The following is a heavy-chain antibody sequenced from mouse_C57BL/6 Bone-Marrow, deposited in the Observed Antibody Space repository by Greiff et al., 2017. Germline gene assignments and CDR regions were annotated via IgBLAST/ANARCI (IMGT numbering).Heavy chain of an antibody. CDR3: ARGGWFPDY. CDR2: INPGSVVT. CDR1: GYAFTDYL. V-gene: IGHV1-54*01. Sequence: QVQLQQSGAELVRPGTSVKVSCKASGYAFTDYLIEWVKQRPGQGLEWIGMINPGSVVTNYNEKFKGKATLNADKASSTAYMQRSSLTSEDAAVYFCARGGWFPDYWGQGTTLTVSS. D-gene: IGHD2-3*01. J-gene: IGHJ2*01.